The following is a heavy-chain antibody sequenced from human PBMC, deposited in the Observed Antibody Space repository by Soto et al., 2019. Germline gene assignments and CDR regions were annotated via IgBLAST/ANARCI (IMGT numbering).Heavy chain of an antibody. V-gene: IGHV1-18*01. CDR1: GYTFTSYG. CDR3: ARDKSEVTIFGVVIIDHYYYYGMDV. D-gene: IGHD3-3*01. CDR2: ISAYNGNT. J-gene: IGHJ6*02. Sequence: ASVKVSCKASGYTFTSYGISWVRQAPGQGLEWMGWISAYNGNTNFAQKLQGRVIMTTDTSTSTAYMELRSLRSDDTAVYYCARDKSEVTIFGVVIIDHYYYYGMDVWGQGTTVTVSS.